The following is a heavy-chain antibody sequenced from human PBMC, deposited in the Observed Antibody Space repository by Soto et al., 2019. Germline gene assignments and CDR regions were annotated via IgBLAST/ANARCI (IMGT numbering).Heavy chain of an antibody. J-gene: IGHJ4*02. CDR3: ARSDTAMVMFDY. Sequence: ASVKVSCKASGYTFTSYGISWVRQAPGQGLEWMGWISAYNGNTNYAQKLLGRVTMTTDTSTSTAYMELRSLRSDDTAVYCCARSDTAMVMFDYWGQGTLVTVSS. D-gene: IGHD5-18*01. CDR2: ISAYNGNT. V-gene: IGHV1-18*01. CDR1: GYTFTSYG.